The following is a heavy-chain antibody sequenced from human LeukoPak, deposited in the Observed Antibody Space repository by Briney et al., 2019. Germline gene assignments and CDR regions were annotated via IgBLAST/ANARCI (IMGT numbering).Heavy chain of an antibody. J-gene: IGHJ6*02. D-gene: IGHD2-2*02. Sequence: SETLSLTCTVSGGSISSYYWSLIRQPPGKGLEWIGYIYYSGSTNYNPSLKSRVTISVDTSKNQFSLKLSSVTAADTAVYYCARGGLDCSSTSCYTFLHYYYYGMDVWGQGTTVTVSS. CDR1: GGSISSYY. CDR2: IYYSGST. CDR3: ARGGLDCSSTSCYTFLHYYYYGMDV. V-gene: IGHV4-59*01.